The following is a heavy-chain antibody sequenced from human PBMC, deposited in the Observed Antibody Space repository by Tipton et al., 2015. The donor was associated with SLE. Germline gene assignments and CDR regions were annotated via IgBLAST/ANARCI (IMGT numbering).Heavy chain of an antibody. CDR3: ARLTTLATFYS. CDR2: IFHTGYT. CDR1: GGSISSSSYF. J-gene: IGHJ4*02. Sequence: PGLVKPSETLSLTCTVPGGSISSSSYFWGWIRQPPGKGLEWIGEIFHTGYTNYNPSLKSRVTLSVDTSKNQLSLRVTSVTAADTAVYYCARLTTLATFYSWGQGTRVTVSS. D-gene: IGHD5-12*01. V-gene: IGHV4-39*07.